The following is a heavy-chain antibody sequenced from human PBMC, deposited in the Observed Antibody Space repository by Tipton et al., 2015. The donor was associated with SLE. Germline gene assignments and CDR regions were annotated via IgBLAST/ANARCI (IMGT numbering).Heavy chain of an antibody. D-gene: IGHD3-9*01. J-gene: IGHJ3*02. CDR1: GGSISSSSYY. CDR3: ASGPYDILTGYRAFDI. Sequence: TLSLTCTVSGGSISSSSYYWGWIRQPPGKGLEWIGRIYYSGSTYYNPSLKSRVTISVDTSKNQFSLKLSSVTAADTAVYYCASGPYDILTGYRAFDIWGQGTMVTVSS. V-gene: IGHV4-39*01. CDR2: IYYSGST.